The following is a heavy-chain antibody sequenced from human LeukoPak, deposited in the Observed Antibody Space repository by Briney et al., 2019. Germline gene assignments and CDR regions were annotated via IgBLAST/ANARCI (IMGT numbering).Heavy chain of an antibody. V-gene: IGHV4-30-2*01. Sequence: SETLSLTCAVSGGSISSGGYSWSWIRQPPGKGLEWIGYIYHSGSTYYNPSLKSRVTISVDRSKNQFSLKLSSVTAADTAVYYCARDGGFIGAAFDIWGQGTMVTVSS. J-gene: IGHJ3*02. CDR3: ARDGGFIGAAFDI. CDR2: IYHSGST. D-gene: IGHD5-12*01. CDR1: GGSISSGGYS.